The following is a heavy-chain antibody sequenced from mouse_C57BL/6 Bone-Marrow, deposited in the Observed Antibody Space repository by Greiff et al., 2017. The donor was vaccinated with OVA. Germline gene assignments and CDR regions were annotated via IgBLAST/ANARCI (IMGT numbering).Heavy chain of an antibody. CDR3: ARYTVVEEGYWYFDV. V-gene: IGHV1-50*01. Sequence: QVQLQQPGAELVKPGASVKLSCKASGYTFTSYWMQWVKQRPGQGLEWIGEIDPSDSYTNYNQKFKGKATLTVDTSSSTAYMQLSSLTSEDSAVYYCARYTVVEEGYWYFDVWGTGTTVTVSS. CDR2: IDPSDSYT. D-gene: IGHD1-1*01. J-gene: IGHJ1*03. CDR1: GYTFTSYW.